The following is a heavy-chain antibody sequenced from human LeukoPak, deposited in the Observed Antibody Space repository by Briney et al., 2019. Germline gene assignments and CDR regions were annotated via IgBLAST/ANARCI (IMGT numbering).Heavy chain of an antibody. Sequence: ASVKVSCKASAYSFIGYYMHMVRLPPAPGQERMGWINPNSGDTNYDQEFQGRVTVTRDTSVNTVFVELSRLTSDDTAVYYCARSSRSTDGYHYLYYGLDVWGQGTTVTVSS. CDR2: INPNSGDT. J-gene: IGHJ6*02. D-gene: IGHD5-24*01. V-gene: IGHV1-2*02. CDR3: ARSSRSTDGYHYLYYGLDV. CDR1: AYSFIGYY.